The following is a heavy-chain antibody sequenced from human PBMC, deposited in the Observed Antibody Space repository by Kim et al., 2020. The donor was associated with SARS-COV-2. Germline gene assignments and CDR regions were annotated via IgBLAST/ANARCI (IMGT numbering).Heavy chain of an antibody. CDR2: ISWDGGSI. V-gene: IGHV3-43*01. Sequence: GGSLRLSCAASGFTFDDYTMHWVRQAPGKGLEWVSLISWDGGSIYYADSVKGRFTISRDNSKNSLYLQMNSLRTEDTALYYCAKDLAGSYYYYYGMDVWGQGTTVTVSS. D-gene: IGHD1-26*01. J-gene: IGHJ6*02. CDR3: AKDLAGSYYYYYGMDV. CDR1: GFTFDDYT.